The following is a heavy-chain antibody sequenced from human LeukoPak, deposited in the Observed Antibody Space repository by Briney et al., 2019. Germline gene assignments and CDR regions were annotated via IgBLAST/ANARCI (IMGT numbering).Heavy chain of an antibody. Sequence: GGSLRLSCAASGFTFSSYGMHWVRQAPGKGLEWVAVISYDGSNKYYADSVKGRFTISRDNSKNTLYLQMNSLRAEDTAVYYCAKVGITMIVVAEYYFDYWGQGTLVTVSS. CDR1: GFTFSSYG. J-gene: IGHJ4*02. D-gene: IGHD3-22*01. V-gene: IGHV3-30*18. CDR3: AKVGITMIVVAEYYFDY. CDR2: ISYDGSNK.